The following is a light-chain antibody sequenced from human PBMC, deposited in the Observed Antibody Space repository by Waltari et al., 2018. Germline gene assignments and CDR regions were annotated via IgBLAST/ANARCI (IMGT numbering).Light chain of an antibody. CDR1: QGISNY. CDR3: QKYNSARKT. CDR2: AAS. J-gene: IGKJ1*01. V-gene: IGKV1-27*01. Sequence: DIQMTQSPSSLSASVGDRVTITCRARQGISNYLAWYQQKPGKVPKLLIYAASTLQSGVPSRFSGSGSGTEFTLTISSLQPEDVATYYCQKYNSARKTFGQGTKVEIK.